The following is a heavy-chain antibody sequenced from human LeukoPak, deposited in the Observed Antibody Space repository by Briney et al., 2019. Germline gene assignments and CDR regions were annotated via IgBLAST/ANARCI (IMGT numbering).Heavy chain of an antibody. Sequence: SETLSLTCTVSGASIRSGDYYWGWIRQPPGKGLEWIGSIYYSGSTYYNPSLKSRVTISVDTSKNQFSLKLSSVTAADTAVYYCARHGEPYDSSGYYPFDYWGQGTLVTVSS. V-gene: IGHV4-39*01. J-gene: IGHJ4*02. CDR1: GASIRSGDYY. CDR2: IYYSGST. D-gene: IGHD3-22*01. CDR3: ARHGEPYDSSGYYPFDY.